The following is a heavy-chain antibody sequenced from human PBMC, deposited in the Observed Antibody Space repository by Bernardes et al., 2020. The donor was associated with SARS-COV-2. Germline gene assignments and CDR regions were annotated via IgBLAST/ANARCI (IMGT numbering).Heavy chain of an antibody. Sequence: GGSLRLSFAASLFTVSSNYMSWVRQAPGKGLEWVSVIFSGGSPYYADSVKGRFTISRDNSKNTLYLQMNSLRAEDTAVYYCARDRPPYYYGMDVWGQGTTVTVSS. CDR1: LFTVSSNY. J-gene: IGHJ6*02. CDR3: ARDRPPYYYGMDV. CDR2: IFSGGSP. V-gene: IGHV3-53*01.